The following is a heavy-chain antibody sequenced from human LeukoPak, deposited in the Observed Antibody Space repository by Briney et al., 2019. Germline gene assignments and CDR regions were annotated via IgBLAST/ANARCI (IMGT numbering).Heavy chain of an antibody. J-gene: IGHJ4*02. CDR3: ATLTTTGQNDY. V-gene: IGHV4-61*05. Sequence: SETLSLTCTVSGGSISSSSYYWSWIRQPPGKGLEWIGYIYYSGSTNYNPSLKSRVTISVDTSKNQFSLKLSSVTAADTAVYYCATLTTTGQNDYWGQGTLVTVSS. CDR2: IYYSGST. D-gene: IGHD4-17*01. CDR1: GGSISSSSYY.